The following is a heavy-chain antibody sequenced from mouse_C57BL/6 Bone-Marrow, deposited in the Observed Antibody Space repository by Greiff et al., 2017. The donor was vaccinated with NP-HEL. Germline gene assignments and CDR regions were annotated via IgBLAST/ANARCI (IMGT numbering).Heavy chain of an antibody. CDR2: ISDGGSYT. V-gene: IGHV5-4*01. D-gene: IGHD1-1*01. CDR1: GFTFSSYA. J-gene: IGHJ2*01. Sequence: EVKVVESGGGLVKPGGSLKLSCAASGFTFSSYAMSWVRQTPEKRLEWVATISDGGSYTYYPDNVKGRFTISRDNAKNNLYLQMSHLKSEDTAMYYCAREGSSYFDYWGQGTTLTVSS. CDR3: AREGSSYFDY.